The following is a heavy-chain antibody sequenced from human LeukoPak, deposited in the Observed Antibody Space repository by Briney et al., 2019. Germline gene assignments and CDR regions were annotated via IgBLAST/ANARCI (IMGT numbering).Heavy chain of an antibody. Sequence: SETLSLTCTVSGGSISSYYWSWIRQPPGKGLEWIGYIYYSGSTNYNPSLKSRVTISVDTSKHQFSLKLSSVTAAYTAVYYCAREHRWFGELSLIPSGMDVWGKGTTVTVSS. CDR1: GGSISSYY. V-gene: IGHV4-59*01. D-gene: IGHD3-10*01. CDR3: AREHRWFGELSLIPSGMDV. CDR2: IYYSGST. J-gene: IGHJ6*04.